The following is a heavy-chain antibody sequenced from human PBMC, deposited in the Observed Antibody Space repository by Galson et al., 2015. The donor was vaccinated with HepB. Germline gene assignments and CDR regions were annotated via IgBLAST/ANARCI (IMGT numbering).Heavy chain of an antibody. CDR3: AKDVGATVVSYFDY. J-gene: IGHJ4*02. Sequence: SLRLSCAASGFTFSSYGMHWVRQAPGKGLEWVAVISYDGSNKYYADSVKGRFTISRDNSKNTLYLQMNSLRAEDTAAYYCAKDVGATVVSYFDYWGQGTLVTVSS. D-gene: IGHD4-23*01. CDR1: GFTFSSYG. CDR2: ISYDGSNK. V-gene: IGHV3-30*18.